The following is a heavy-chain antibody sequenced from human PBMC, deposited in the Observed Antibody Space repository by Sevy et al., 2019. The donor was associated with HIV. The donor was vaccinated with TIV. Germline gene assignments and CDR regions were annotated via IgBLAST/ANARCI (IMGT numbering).Heavy chain of an antibody. CDR1: GFTFSSYG. J-gene: IGHJ5*02. CDR3: AKRGGLDP. D-gene: IGHD3-16*01. CDR2: ISYDGSNK. Sequence: GGSLRLSCAASGFTFSSYGMHWVRQAPGKGLEWVAVISYDGSNKYYADSVKGRFTISRDNSKNTLYLQMNSLRAEDTAVYYCAKRGGLDPWGQGTLVTVSS. V-gene: IGHV3-30*18.